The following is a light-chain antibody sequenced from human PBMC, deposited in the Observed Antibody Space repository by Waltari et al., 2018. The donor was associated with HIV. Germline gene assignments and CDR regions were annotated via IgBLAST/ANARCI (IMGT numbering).Light chain of an antibody. CDR1: SSDIGAYDS. V-gene: IGLV2-8*01. CDR3: SSYGDSLRVL. CDR2: EVT. J-gene: IGLJ3*02. Sequence: QSALTQPPSASGSLGQSVTISCTGSSSDIGAYDSASGFQQHPLIAPKLLLYEVTRRPSTVSDRFSGSRSGSTAFLTVAGLQPDDEATYFCSSYGDSLRVLFGGGTNVTVL.